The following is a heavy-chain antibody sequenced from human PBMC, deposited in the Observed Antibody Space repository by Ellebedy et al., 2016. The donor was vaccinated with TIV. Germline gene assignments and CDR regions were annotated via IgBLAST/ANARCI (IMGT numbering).Heavy chain of an antibody. J-gene: IGHJ6*02. D-gene: IGHD5-12*01. V-gene: IGHV3-7*03. Sequence: PGGSLRLSCAASGFIFSDCWMTWVRQAPGKGLEFVANIDQGENAKHYVDSVKGRFTISRDNAKNSLFMQMNNLRAEDTAVYYCARTGYGYHGMDVWGQGTTVSVSS. CDR1: GFIFSDCW. CDR3: ARTGYGYHGMDV. CDR2: IDQGENAK.